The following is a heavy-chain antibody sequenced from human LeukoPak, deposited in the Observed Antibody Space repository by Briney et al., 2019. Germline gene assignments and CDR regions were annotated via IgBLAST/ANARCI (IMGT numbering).Heavy chain of an antibody. D-gene: IGHD3-22*01. CDR3: ARLYYDSSGYYQICYFDY. Sequence: SETLSLTCTVSGGSISSSSYYWGWIRQPPGKGLQWIGSIYYSGSTYYNPSLKSRVTISVDTSKNQFSLNLSSVAAADTAVYYCARLYYDSSGYYQICYFDYWGQGTLVTVSS. CDR2: IYYSGST. J-gene: IGHJ4*02. CDR1: GGSISSSSYY. V-gene: IGHV4-39*01.